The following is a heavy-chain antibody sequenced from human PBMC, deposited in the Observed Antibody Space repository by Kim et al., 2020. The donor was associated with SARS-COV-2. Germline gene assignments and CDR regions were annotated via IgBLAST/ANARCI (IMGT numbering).Heavy chain of an antibody. CDR2: FDPEDGET. CDR1: GYTLTELS. V-gene: IGHV1-24*01. Sequence: ASVKVSCKVSGYTLTELSMHWVRQAPGKGLEWMGGFDPEDGETIYAQKFQCRVTMTEDTSTDTAYMELSSLRSEDTAVYYCATGRVAGPPAWFDPWGQGTLVTVSS. J-gene: IGHJ5*02. D-gene: IGHD2-15*01. CDR3: ATGRVAGPPAWFDP.